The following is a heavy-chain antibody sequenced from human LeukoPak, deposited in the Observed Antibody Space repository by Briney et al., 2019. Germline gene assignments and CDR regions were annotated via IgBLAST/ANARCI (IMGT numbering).Heavy chain of an antibody. CDR3: ASDQEREYGGYDPFDH. CDR2: INGDGSKT. D-gene: IGHD5-12*01. CDR1: GFTFSSFW. J-gene: IGHJ4*02. Sequence: TGGSLRLSCATSGFTFSSFWMHWVRQDPGKGLVWVSGINGDGSKTTYVDSVKGRFTISRDNAMNTLYLQMDSLRAEDTAVYYCASDQEREYGGYDPFDHWGQGTLVTVSS. V-gene: IGHV3-74*01.